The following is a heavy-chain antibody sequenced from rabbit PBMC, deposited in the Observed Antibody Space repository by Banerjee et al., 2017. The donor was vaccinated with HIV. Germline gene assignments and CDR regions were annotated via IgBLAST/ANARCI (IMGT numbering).Heavy chain of an antibody. V-gene: IGHV1S45*01. CDR1: GFTLSSYW. J-gene: IGHJ4*01. CDR3: ARDLAGVIGWNFGL. CDR2: INTSSGST. Sequence: QEQLEESGGDLVKPEGSLTLTCKASGFTLSSYWMWWVRQAPGKGLEWIACINTSSGSTVYATWAKGRFTISRTSSTTVALQMTSLTAADTATYFCARDLAGVIGWNFGLWGPGTLVTVS. D-gene: IGHD4-1*01.